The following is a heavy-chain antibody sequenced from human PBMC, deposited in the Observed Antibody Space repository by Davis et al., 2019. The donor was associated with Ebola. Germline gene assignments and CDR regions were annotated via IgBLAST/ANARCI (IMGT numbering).Heavy chain of an antibody. CDR2: ISSGSTYI. J-gene: IGHJ6*02. CDR3: AKGVVPAAALYYYGMDV. V-gene: IGHV3-21*01. Sequence: GGSLRLSCAASGFTFSIFTMNWVRQAPGKGLEWVSSISSGSTYIHYADSLEGRFTISRDNAKNSLYLQMNSLRAEDTAVYYCAKGVVPAAALYYYGMDVWGQGTTVTVSS. D-gene: IGHD2-2*01. CDR1: GFTFSIFT.